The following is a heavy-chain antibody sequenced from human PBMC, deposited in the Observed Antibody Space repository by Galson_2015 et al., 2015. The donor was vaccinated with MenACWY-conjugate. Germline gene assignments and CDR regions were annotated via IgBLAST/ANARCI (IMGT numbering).Heavy chain of an antibody. CDR2: ISGSGGRT. CDR1: GFTFSSYA. J-gene: IGHJ4*02. V-gene: IGHV3-23*01. Sequence: SLRLSCAASGFTFSSYAMSWVRQAPGKGLEWVSAISGSGGRTYYADSVKGRFTTSRDNSKNTLYLQMNSLRAEDTAVYYCAKDRLADAGTIDYLGQGTLVTVSS. D-gene: IGHD1-7*01. CDR3: AKDRLADAGTIDY.